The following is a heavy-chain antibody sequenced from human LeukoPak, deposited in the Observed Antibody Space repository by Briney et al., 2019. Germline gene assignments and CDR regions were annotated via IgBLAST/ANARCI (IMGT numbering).Heavy chain of an antibody. Sequence: PGGSLRLSCAASGFTFSGSAMHWVRQASGKGLEWVGRIRSKANSYATAYAASVKGRFTISRDDSKNTAYLQMNSLRAEDTAVYYCARDKVVGATVLDYWGQGTLVTVSS. V-gene: IGHV3-73*01. D-gene: IGHD1-26*01. CDR2: IRSKANSYAT. J-gene: IGHJ4*02. CDR3: ARDKVVGATVLDY. CDR1: GFTFSGSA.